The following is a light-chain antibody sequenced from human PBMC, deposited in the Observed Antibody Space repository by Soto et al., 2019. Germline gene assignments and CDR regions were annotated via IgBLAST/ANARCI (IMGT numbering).Light chain of an antibody. V-gene: IGKV1-5*03. Sequence: DIQMTQSPSTLSASVGDRVTITCRASQSISSWLAWYQQKPGKAPKLLIYKASSLESGVPSRFIGSGSGTEFTLTISSLQPDDLATYDCQQYNSFPTFGQGTKVEIK. J-gene: IGKJ1*01. CDR1: QSISSW. CDR3: QQYNSFPT. CDR2: KAS.